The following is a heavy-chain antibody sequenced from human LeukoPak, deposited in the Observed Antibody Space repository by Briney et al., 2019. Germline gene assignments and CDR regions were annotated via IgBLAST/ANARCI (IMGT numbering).Heavy chain of an antibody. Sequence: ASVKVSCKVSGYILTELSMHWVRQAPGKGLEGMGGFDPEDGETIYAQKFQGRVTMTEDTSTDTAYMELSSLRSEDTAVYYCATFGGITAMVPYYFDYWGQGTLVTVSS. J-gene: IGHJ4*02. CDR3: ATFGGITAMVPYYFDY. CDR1: GYILTELS. D-gene: IGHD5-18*01. V-gene: IGHV1-24*01. CDR2: FDPEDGET.